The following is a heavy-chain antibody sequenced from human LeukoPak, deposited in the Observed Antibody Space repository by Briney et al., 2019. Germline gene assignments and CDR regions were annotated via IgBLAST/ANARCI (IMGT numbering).Heavy chain of an antibody. Sequence: GGSLRLSCAASGFTFSSYGMHWVRQAPGKGLEWVAVISYDGSNKYYADSVKGRFTISRDNSKNTLYLQMNSLRAEDTAVYYCARGRYNYGQHFDYWGQGTLVTVSS. V-gene: IGHV3-30*03. CDR1: GFTFSSYG. J-gene: IGHJ4*02. D-gene: IGHD1-1*01. CDR3: ARGRYNYGQHFDY. CDR2: ISYDGSNK.